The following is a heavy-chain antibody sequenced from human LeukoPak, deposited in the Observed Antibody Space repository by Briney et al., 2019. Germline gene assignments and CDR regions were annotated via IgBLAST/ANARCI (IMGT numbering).Heavy chain of an antibody. D-gene: IGHD1-1*01. CDR2: ITNDGSRQ. V-gene: IGHV3-30*18. J-gene: IGHJ4*02. CDR3: AKGRRTGFVDY. CDR1: IFVFSGYY. Sequence: GGSLRLSCETSIFVFSGYYMHWVRLAPGKGLEWLAVITNDGSRQYYADSVKGRFTVSRDNSKSLLFLQMESLRHDDTGIYYCAKGRRTGFVDYWGQGALVTVSS.